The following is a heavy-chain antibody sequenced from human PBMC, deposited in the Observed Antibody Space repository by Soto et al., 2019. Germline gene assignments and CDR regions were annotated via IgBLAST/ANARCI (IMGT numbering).Heavy chain of an antibody. J-gene: IGHJ5*02. CDR1: GVSISNSYY. V-gene: IGHV4-39*02. Sequence: TSETLSLTCTVSGVSISNSYYWGWIRQPPGKGLEWIGSVYYSGTTYYNPSLRSRITINPDTSKNQFSLQLNSVTPEDTAVYCCARDQYWFLEWFANWFDPWGQGTLVTVSS. CDR3: ARDQYWFLEWFANWFDP. CDR2: VYYSGTT. D-gene: IGHD3-3*01.